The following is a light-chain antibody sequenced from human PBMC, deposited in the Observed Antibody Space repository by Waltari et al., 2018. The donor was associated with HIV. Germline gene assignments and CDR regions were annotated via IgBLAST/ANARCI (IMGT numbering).Light chain of an antibody. CDR1: SSNIGAGFD. J-gene: IGLJ1*01. CDR3: QSYDSSLSGSDV. CDR2: NNG. V-gene: IGLV1-40*01. Sequence: QSVLTQPPSVSGAPGQRVTISCTGSSSNIGAGFDVHWYQQLPGTAPKLLIYNNGNRPSGVPDRFSGSKSGTSASLAITGLQAEDEADYYCQSYDSSLSGSDVFGTGTKVTVL.